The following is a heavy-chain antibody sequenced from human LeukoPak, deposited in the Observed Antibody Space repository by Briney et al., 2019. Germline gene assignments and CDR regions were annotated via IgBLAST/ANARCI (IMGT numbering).Heavy chain of an antibody. J-gene: IGHJ3*01. Sequence: GGSLRLSCAASGFTFNSYSMNWVRQAPGKGLEWVSGISYSSETIGYVDSVKGRFTISRDNAKKSPYLQMNSLRAEDTALYYCTKDRGGSSQLGDAFDVWGQGTMVSVSS. CDR1: GFTFNSYS. V-gene: IGHV3-9*01. CDR2: ISYSSETI. D-gene: IGHD1-26*01. CDR3: TKDRGGSSQLGDAFDV.